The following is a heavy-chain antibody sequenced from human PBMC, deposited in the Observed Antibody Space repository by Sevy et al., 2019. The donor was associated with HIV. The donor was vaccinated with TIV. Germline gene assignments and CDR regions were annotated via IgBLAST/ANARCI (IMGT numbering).Heavy chain of an antibody. CDR2: IYYTGTT. J-gene: IGHJ5*02. D-gene: IGHD4-4*01. V-gene: IGHV4-31*03. Sequence: SETLSLTCTVSGDSINNGDYYWSWIRQHPGKGLEWIGKIYYTGTTYYNPSLKSRLRISVERSENTLSLSLRSVIAADTAVYYCARTTVTTLSSARNNWFDPWGQGTLVTVSS. CDR1: GDSINNGDYY. CDR3: ARTTVTTLSSARNNWFDP.